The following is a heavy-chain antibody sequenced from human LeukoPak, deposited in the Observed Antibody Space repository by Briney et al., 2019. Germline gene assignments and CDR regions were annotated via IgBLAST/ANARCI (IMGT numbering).Heavy chain of an antibody. CDR1: GGSFSGYY. CDR2: INHSGST. V-gene: IGHV4-34*01. CDR3: ARASVAGLLSY. J-gene: IGHJ4*02. D-gene: IGHD6-19*01. Sequence: PSETLSLTCAVYGGSFSGYYWSWVRQPPGKGLEWLGEINHSGSTNYNPSLKSRVTIIVDTSKKQFSLKLRSMTAADTAVYYCARASVAGLLSYWGQGTLVTVSS.